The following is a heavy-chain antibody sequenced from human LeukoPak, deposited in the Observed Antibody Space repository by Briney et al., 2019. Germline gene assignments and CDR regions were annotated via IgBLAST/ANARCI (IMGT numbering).Heavy chain of an antibody. CDR2: TSSSDAGT. J-gene: IGHJ4*02. CDR3: AKPYYYDSSGYYGVSDEPFDY. CDR1: GFTLNNYA. Sequence: GGSLRLSCAASGFTLNNYAMSWVRQAPGKGLEWVSATSSSDAGTYHADSVRGRFTISRDNSKNTLYLQMNSLRAEDTAVYYCAKPYYYDSSGYYGVSDEPFDYWGQGTLVTVSS. D-gene: IGHD3-22*01. V-gene: IGHV3-23*01.